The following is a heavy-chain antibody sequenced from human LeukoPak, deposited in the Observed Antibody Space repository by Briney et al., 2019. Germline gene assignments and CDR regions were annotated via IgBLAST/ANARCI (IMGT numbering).Heavy chain of an antibody. V-gene: IGHV3-30-3*01. CDR3: AREGGNDYDWFDP. Sequence: GGSLRLSCAASGFTFSSYAMHWVRQAPGKGLEWVAVISYDGSNKYYADSVKGRFTISRDNSKNTLYLQMNSLRAEDTAVNYCAREGGNDYDWFDPWGQGTLVTVSS. CDR2: ISYDGSNK. J-gene: IGHJ5*02. CDR1: GFTFSSYA. D-gene: IGHD4-17*01.